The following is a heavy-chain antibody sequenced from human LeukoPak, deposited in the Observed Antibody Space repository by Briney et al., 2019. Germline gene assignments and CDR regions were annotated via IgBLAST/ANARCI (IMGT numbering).Heavy chain of an antibody. J-gene: IGHJ4*02. Sequence: GGSLRLSCVASGFPFSSYWMTWVRQAPGKGLEWVANLKQDGSKKSYVDSVKGRFTISRDNAKNSLYLQMNSLRAEDTAIYYCTRVGYIDEGIDYWGQGTLVTVSS. CDR3: TRVGYIDEGIDY. D-gene: IGHD5-24*01. V-gene: IGHV3-7*04. CDR2: LKQDGSKK. CDR1: GFPFSSYW.